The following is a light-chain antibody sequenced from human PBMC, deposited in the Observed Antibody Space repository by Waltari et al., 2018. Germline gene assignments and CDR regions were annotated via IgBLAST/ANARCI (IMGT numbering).Light chain of an antibody. J-gene: IGKJ1*01. CDR2: WAS. CDR3: QQHYSSPWT. CDR1: QSLLYNSNNKNY. Sequence: DTVMTQSPDSPAVSLGERVTINCKSSQSLLYNSNNKNYLAWYQQKPGQAPKLLIYWASTRESGVPNRFSGSGSGTDFTLTISGLQAEDVAVYYCQQHYSSPWTFGQGTKVEIK. V-gene: IGKV4-1*01.